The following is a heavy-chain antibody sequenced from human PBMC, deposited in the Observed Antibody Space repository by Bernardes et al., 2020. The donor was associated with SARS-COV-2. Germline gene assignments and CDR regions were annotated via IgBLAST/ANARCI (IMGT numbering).Heavy chain of an antibody. D-gene: IGHD2-8*02. J-gene: IGHJ5*02. CDR1: GFTLSSYE. CDR3: ARAEEYCTGTVCYSNWFDP. CDR2: ISSSGRAI. Sequence: GGSLRLSCAASGFTLSSYEMNWVRQAPGKGLEWVSYISSSGRAIYYADSVKGRFSISRDNARNSLFLQMNSLRAEDTGVYYCARAEEYCTGTVCYSNWFDPWGQGTLVTVSS. V-gene: IGHV3-48*03.